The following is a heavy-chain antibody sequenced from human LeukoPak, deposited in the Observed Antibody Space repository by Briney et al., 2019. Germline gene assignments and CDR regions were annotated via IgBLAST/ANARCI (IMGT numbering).Heavy chain of an antibody. CDR2: IYYSGST. D-gene: IGHD5-18*01. V-gene: IGHV4-30-4*01. CDR1: GGSISSGDYY. CDR3: ARDPRSYGKYYFDY. J-gene: IGHJ4*02. Sequence: PSQTLSLTCTVSGGSISSGDYYWNWLRQPPGTGLEWIGYIYYSGSTYYNPSLKSRVTISLDTSKNQFSLKLSSVTAADTAVYYCARDPRSYGKYYFDYWGQGTLVTVSS.